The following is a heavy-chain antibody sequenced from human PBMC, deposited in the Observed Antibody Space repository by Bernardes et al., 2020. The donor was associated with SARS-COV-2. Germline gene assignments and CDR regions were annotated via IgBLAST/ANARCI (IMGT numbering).Heavy chain of an antibody. CDR1: GFTFGTYA. CDR3: AKAEHFSNTLTTSFDF. D-gene: IGHD4-4*01. CDR2: IGVSVTST. J-gene: IGHJ4*02. V-gene: IGHV3-23*01. Sequence: GGSLRLSCAASGFTFGTYAMSWVRQAPGKGLEWVSGIGVSVTSTYYAGSGKGRFTISRDNSKNTLALQMNSLRAEDTAGYYCAKAEHFSNTLTTSFDFWGQGTLVTVSS.